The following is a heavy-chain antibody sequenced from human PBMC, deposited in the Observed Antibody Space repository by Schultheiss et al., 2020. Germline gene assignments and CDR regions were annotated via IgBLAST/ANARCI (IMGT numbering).Heavy chain of an antibody. Sequence: SLRLSCSASGFTVSSNYMSWVRQAPGKGLEWVSVIYSGGSTYYADSVKGRFTISRDNAKNSLYLQMNSLRAEDTAVYYCARAKIFCFGNSCYSHDYYDYGMDVWGQGTTVTVSS. CDR1: GFTVSSNY. CDR3: ARAKIFCFGNSCYSHDYYDYGMDV. J-gene: IGHJ6*02. CDR2: IYSGGST. V-gene: IGHV3-66*01. D-gene: IGHD2-15*01.